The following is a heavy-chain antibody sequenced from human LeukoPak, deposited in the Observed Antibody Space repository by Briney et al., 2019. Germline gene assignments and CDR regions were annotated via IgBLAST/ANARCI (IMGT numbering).Heavy chain of an antibody. Sequence: SETLSLTCTVSGVSISSYYWSWIRQPAGKGLEWIGRIYTGGSTNHKPSLKSRVTMSVDKSKNQLSLKLSSVTAADTAVYYCARGAYHYGSGSYYFDYWGQGTLVTVSS. J-gene: IGHJ4*02. V-gene: IGHV4-4*07. CDR2: IYTGGST. CDR3: ARGAYHYGSGSYYFDY. CDR1: GVSISSYY. D-gene: IGHD3-10*01.